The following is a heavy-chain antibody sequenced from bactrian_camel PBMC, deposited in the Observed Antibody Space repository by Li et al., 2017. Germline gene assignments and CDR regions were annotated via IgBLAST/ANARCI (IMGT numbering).Heavy chain of an antibody. V-gene: IGHV3S5*01. Sequence: HVQLVESGGGLVQPGGSVRLSCAASGFIFSTYYISWVRQAPGKGLEWVSAIYPDGSSTLYADSVRGRFTLSRDNAKNTMWLQMISLKAEDTAVYYCAADFITDRGFPAECLPGRNEFGYWGQGTQVTVS. J-gene: IGHJ6*01. CDR1: GFIFSTYY. CDR3: AADFITDRGFPAECLPGRNEFGY. CDR2: IYPDGSST. D-gene: IGHD5*01.